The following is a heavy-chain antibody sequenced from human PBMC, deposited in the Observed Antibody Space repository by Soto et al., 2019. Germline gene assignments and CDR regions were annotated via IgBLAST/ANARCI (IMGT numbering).Heavy chain of an antibody. CDR3: ARLSTVTAIDY. V-gene: IGHV3-33*01. J-gene: IGHJ4*02. Sequence: GGSLRLSCAASGFTFSSYGMHWVRQAPGKGLEWVAVIWYDGSNKYYADSVKGRFTISRDNSKNTLYLQMNSLRAEDTAVYYCARLSTVTAIDYWGQGTLVTVSS. D-gene: IGHD4-17*01. CDR1: GFTFSSYG. CDR2: IWYDGSNK.